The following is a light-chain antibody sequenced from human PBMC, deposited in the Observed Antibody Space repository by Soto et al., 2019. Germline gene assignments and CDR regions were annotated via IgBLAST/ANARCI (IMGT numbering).Light chain of an antibody. V-gene: IGKV2-30*01. Sequence: DVVMTQSPLSLTVTLGQPASISCKSSQSLVYTDGHTYLNWFHQRPGQSPRRLIDKVSTRDSGVQDRFSGGGSGADFILTIDRVEAEDVGVYYCMQGTPWPPTIGGVTTVEIK. CDR3: MQGTPWPPT. CDR2: KVS. J-gene: IGKJ4*01. CDR1: QSLVYTDGHTY.